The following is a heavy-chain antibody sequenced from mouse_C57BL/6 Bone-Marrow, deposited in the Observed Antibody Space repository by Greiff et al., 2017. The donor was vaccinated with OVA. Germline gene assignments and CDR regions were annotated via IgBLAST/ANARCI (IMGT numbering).Heavy chain of an antibody. J-gene: IGHJ1*03. V-gene: IGHV10-1*01. CDR1: GFSFNTYA. CDR2: IRSKSNNYAT. Sequence: EVKLMESGGGLVQPKGSLKLSCAASGFSFNTYAMNWVRQAPGKGLEWVARIRSKSNNYATYYADSVKDRFTISRDDSESMLYLQMNNLKTEDTAMYYCVRQTTVVAKDWYFDVWGTGTTVTVSS. D-gene: IGHD1-1*01. CDR3: VRQTTVVAKDWYFDV.